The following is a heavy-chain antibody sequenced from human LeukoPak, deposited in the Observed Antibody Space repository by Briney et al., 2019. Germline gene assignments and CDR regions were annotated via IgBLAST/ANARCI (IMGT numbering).Heavy chain of an antibody. CDR1: GYTFTGYY. CDR3: ARDRAVLRAFDI. J-gene: IGHJ3*02. Sequence: ASVKVSCKASGYTFTGYYMRWVRQAPGQGLEWMGWINPNSGGTNYAQKFQGRVTMTRDTSISTAYMELSRLRSDDTAVYYCARDRAVLRAFDIWGQGTMVTVSS. V-gene: IGHV1-2*02. CDR2: INPNSGGT. D-gene: IGHD6-19*01.